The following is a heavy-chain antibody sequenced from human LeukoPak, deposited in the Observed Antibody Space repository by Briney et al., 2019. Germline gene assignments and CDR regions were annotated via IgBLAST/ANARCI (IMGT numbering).Heavy chain of an antibody. V-gene: IGHV3-66*01. CDR1: GVTVGNNY. Sequence: GGSLTLSCAASGVTVGNNYMNWIRQAPGKGLEWVSLIYSGGSTHYADSVKGRFTISRDNSKNTLYLQMNSLRVDDTAVYYCARDPPAVAANTYGWGQGTLVTVSS. D-gene: IGHD6-6*01. J-gene: IGHJ4*02. CDR2: IYSGGST. CDR3: ARDPPAVAANTYG.